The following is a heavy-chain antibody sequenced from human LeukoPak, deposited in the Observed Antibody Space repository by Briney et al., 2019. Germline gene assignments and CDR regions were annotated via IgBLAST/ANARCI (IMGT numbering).Heavy chain of an antibody. V-gene: IGHV3-48*01. J-gene: IGHJ3*02. D-gene: IGHD3-3*01. CDR3: ARTYDFGRGPPGDAFDN. CDR1: GFTFTIFS. CDR2: IDARSGIT. Sequence: GGSLRLSCAASGFTFTIFSLNWVRQAPGKGPEWVSYIDARSGITYYADSVQGRFTISRDDARESVFLQMDGLRVDDTAVYYCARTYDFGRGPPGDAFDNWGPGTWVIVSA.